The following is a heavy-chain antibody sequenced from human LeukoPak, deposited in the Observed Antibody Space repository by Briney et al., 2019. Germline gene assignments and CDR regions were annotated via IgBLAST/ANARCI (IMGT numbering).Heavy chain of an antibody. CDR3: ARVRLLTSVIFIDY. CDR1: GYTFTDYY. V-gene: IGHV1-2*06. D-gene: IGHD4-17*01. Sequence: SVKVSCKASGYTFTDYYMQWVRQAPGQGLEWMGRINPNTGGTNYGQKFKGRVTMTRDKSIRTVYLEMSGLRSDDTAVYYCARVRLLTSVIFIDYWGQGTLVTVSS. J-gene: IGHJ4*02. CDR2: INPNTGGT.